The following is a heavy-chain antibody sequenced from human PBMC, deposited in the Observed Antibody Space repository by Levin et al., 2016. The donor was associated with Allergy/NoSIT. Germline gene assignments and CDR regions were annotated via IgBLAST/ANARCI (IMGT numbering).Heavy chain of an antibody. Sequence: SETLSLTCAVSGGSISSAGYSWSWIRQPPGKGLEWIGLLYYSGDTYYDPSLRSRLAMSVDTSKNHFSLRLTSVTAADTAVYYCARVPPHKPEIPWSPAFDIWGQGTMVTVSS. CDR3: ARVPPHKPEIPWSPAFDI. CDR1: GGSISSAGYS. D-gene: IGHD1-14*01. V-gene: IGHV4-30-4*07. J-gene: IGHJ3*02. CDR2: LYYSGDT.